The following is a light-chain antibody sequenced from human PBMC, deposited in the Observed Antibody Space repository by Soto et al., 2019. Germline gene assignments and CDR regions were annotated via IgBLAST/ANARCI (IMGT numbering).Light chain of an antibody. Sequence: DLQMTQSPSSLSASVGDRVTITCQASQDIKNYLNWYQQKPGKAPTLLIYDASNMKTGVPSRFSGSGPGTHFTFTISSLQPEDIATYYCQHYDPLPPLSFGGGTKVEIK. CDR1: QDIKNY. V-gene: IGKV1-33*01. J-gene: IGKJ4*01. CDR2: DAS. CDR3: QHYDPLPPLS.